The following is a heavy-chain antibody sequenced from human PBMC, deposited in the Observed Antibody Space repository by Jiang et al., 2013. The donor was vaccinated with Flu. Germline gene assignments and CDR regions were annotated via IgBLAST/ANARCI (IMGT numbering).Heavy chain of an antibody. J-gene: IGHJ4*02. Sequence: LLKPSETLSLTCAVYGGSFSGYYWSWIRQPPGKGLEWIGEINHSGSTNYNPSLKSRVTISVDTSKNQFSLKLNSVTAADTAVYYCARLEWGSSGWLDYWGQGTLVTVSS. CDR3: ARLEWGSSGWLDY. V-gene: IGHV4-34*01. CDR1: GGSFSGYY. CDR2: INHSGST. D-gene: IGHD6-19*01.